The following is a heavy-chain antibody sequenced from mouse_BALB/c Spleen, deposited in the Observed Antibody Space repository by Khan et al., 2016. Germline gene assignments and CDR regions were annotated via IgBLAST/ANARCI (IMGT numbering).Heavy chain of an antibody. CDR1: GYSITSDYA. V-gene: IGHV3-2*02. D-gene: IGHD1-1*02. Sequence: EVQLQESGPGLVKPSQSLSLTCTVTGYSITSDYAWNWIRQFPGHKLEWMGYISYSGNTHYIPSLKSRISITRDTSKNQYFLQLNSVTTEDTATYYCAREDYSWFAYWGQGTLVTVSA. CDR3: AREDYSWFAY. CDR2: ISYSGNT. J-gene: IGHJ3*01.